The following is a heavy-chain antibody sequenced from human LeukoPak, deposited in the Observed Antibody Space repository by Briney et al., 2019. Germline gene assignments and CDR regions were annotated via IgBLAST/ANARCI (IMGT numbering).Heavy chain of an antibody. CDR2: IIPILGIA. Sequence: SVKVSCKASEGTFSSYGISWVRQAPGQGLEWMGRIIPILGIANYAQKFQGRVTITADKSTSTAYMELRSLRSDDTAVYYCARDRSGGYYRCWGQGTLVTVSS. J-gene: IGHJ4*02. CDR1: EGTFSSYG. CDR3: ARDRSGGYYRC. V-gene: IGHV1-69*04. D-gene: IGHD1-26*01.